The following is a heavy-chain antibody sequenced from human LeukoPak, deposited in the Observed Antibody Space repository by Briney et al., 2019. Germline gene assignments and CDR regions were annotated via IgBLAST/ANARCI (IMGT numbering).Heavy chain of an antibody. D-gene: IGHD6-19*01. V-gene: IGHV1-18*01. CDR2: ISPYNGNT. CDR1: GYDFTSVG. Sequence: APVKVSFKASGYDFTSVGITWVRRAPGQGLEWMGWISPYNGNTRYAQKFQGRVAMTTDTSTATAYMELRGLRFNDTAVYYCARAGSGSGWYFDYWGQGTLVTVSS. J-gene: IGHJ4*02. CDR3: ARAGSGSGWYFDY.